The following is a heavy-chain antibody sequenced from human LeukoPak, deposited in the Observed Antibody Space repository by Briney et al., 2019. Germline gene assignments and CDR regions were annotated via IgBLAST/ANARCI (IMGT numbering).Heavy chain of an antibody. J-gene: IGHJ4*02. Sequence: GGSLRLSCAASGFTVSGTHMSWVRQAPGKGLEWVSAMYTGGTTYYADSVMGRFTVSRDNSRNTVFLHTNSLRVDDTAVYYCAKDEATSGGGLASWGQGTLVTVSS. V-gene: IGHV3-53*01. CDR2: MYTGGTT. CDR3: AKDEATSGGGLAS. D-gene: IGHD3-16*01. CDR1: GFTVSGTH.